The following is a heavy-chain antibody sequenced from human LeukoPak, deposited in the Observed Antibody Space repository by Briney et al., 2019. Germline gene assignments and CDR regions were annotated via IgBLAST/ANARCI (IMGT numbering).Heavy chain of an antibody. D-gene: IGHD3-3*01. V-gene: IGHV3-23*01. J-gene: IGHJ4*02. CDR2: ISGSGGST. CDR3: AKVQFLEWLSTLYDY. CDR1: GFTFSSYA. Sequence: GGSLRLSCAASGFTFSSYAMSWVRQAPGKGLEWVSAISGSGGSTYYADSVKGRFTISRDNSKNTLYLQMNSLRAEDTAVYYCAKVQFLEWLSTLYDYWGQGTLVTVSS.